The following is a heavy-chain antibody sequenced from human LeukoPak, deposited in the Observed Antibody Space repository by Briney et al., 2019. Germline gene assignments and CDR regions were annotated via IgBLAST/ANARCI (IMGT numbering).Heavy chain of an antibody. V-gene: IGHV4-59*01. CDR2: IYYSGST. Sequence: SETLSLTCTASGGSISSYYWSWIRQPPGKGLEWIGYIYYSGSTNYNPSLKSRVTISVDSSKNQFSLKLSSVTAADTAVYYCARGPYYFDYWGQGTLVTVSS. J-gene: IGHJ4*02. CDR1: GGSISSYY. CDR3: ARGPYYFDY.